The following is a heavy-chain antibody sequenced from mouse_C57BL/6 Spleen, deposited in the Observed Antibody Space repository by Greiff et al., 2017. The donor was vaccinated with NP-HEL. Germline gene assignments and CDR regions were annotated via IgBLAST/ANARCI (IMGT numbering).Heavy chain of an antibody. V-gene: IGHV5-16*01. J-gene: IGHJ1*03. D-gene: IGHD1-1*01. CDR2: INYDGSST. CDR3: ARDKIYYYGSSPWYFDV. CDR1: GFTFSDYY. Sequence: EVKLMESEGGLVQPGSSMKLSCTASGFTFSDYYMAWVRQVPEKGLEWVANINYDGSSTYYLDSLKSRFIISRDNAKNILYLQMSSLKSEDTATYYCARDKIYYYGSSPWYFDVWGTGTTVTVSS.